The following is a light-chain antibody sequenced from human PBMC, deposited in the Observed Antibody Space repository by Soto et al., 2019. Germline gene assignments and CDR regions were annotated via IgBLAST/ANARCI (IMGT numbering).Light chain of an antibody. CDR3: QEHNSYIPT. V-gene: IGKV1-5*03. CDR1: QSIGGW. CDR2: EAS. Sequence: DIQMTQSPSTLSASFGERATITCRPSQSIGGWLAWYQQKRGKAPKLXIYEASVLHNGVPSRFSGSGSGTEFTLAISSLQPDDFETYYCQEHNSYIPTFGPGTKVDIK. J-gene: IGKJ1*01.